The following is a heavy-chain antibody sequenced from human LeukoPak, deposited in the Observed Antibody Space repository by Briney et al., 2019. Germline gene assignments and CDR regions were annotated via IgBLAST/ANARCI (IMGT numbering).Heavy chain of an antibody. J-gene: IGHJ3*02. D-gene: IGHD2-2*02. CDR3: VRYTYPPDAFDI. V-gene: IGHV3-23*01. Sequence: GGSLRLSCAASGFTFSSYAMSWVRQDPGKGPEWVATISVSGASTYFADSVKGRFTISRDDSKNTLSLQMNGLRAEDTAVYYCVRYTYPPDAFDIWGQGAMVIVSS. CDR2: ISVSGAST. CDR1: GFTFSSYA.